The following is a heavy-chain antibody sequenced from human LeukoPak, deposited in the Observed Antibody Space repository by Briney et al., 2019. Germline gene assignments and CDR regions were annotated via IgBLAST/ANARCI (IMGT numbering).Heavy chain of an antibody. J-gene: IGHJ4*02. V-gene: IGHV4-59*08. CDR3: ARHLKSIGYFDY. CDR1: GGSISSYY. CDR2: IYYSGST. Sequence: PSETLSLTCTVSGGSISSYYWSWIRQPPGKGLEWIGYIYYSGSTNYNPSLKSRVTISVDTSKNQFSLKLSSVTAADTAVYYCARHLKSIGYFDYWGQGTLVTVSS.